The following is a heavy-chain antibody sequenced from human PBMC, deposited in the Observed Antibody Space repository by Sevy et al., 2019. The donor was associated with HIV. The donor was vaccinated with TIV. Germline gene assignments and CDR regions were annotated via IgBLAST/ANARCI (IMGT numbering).Heavy chain of an antibody. V-gene: IGHV4-31*03. CDR1: GGSISSGGYY. CDR3: ARGACSSTSCYTNWFDP. J-gene: IGHJ5*02. CDR2: IYYSGST. D-gene: IGHD2-2*01. Sequence: KQSQTLSLTCTVSGGSISSGGYYWSWIHQHPGKGLEWIGYIYYSGSTYYNPSLKSRVTISVDTSKNQFSLKLSSVTAADTAVYYCARGACSSTSCYTNWFDPWGQGTLVTVSS.